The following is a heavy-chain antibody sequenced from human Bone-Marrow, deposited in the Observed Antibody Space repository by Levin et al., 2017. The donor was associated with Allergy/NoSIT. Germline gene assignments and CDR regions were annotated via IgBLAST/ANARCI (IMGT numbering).Heavy chain of an antibody. CDR1: GYPFTHYW. Sequence: ASVKVSCKGSGYPFTHYWIGWVRQTPGKGLQWMGIIYPGVSETRYSPSFQGHVTLSADESSDTAYLQLTSLQASDTALYFCARKGGTSSDPFDFWGQGTLVTVSS. CDR3: ARKGGTSSDPFDF. V-gene: IGHV5-51*01. D-gene: IGHD3-16*01. J-gene: IGHJ4*02. CDR2: IYPGVSET.